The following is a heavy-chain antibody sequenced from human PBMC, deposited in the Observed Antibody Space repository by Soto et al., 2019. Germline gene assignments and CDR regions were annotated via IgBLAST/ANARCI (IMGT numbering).Heavy chain of an antibody. CDR3: ARDYSLSYYYYYGMDV. Sequence: ASVKGSCKASVYTFTIYARDRLRLAPGQGLEWMGWINTNTGNPTYAQGFTGRFVFSLDTSVSTAYLQICSLRAEDTAVYYCARDYSLSYYYYYGMDVWGQGTTVTVSS. CDR1: VYTFTIYA. J-gene: IGHJ6*02. V-gene: IGHV7-4-1*01. D-gene: IGHD4-4*01. CDR2: INTNTGNP.